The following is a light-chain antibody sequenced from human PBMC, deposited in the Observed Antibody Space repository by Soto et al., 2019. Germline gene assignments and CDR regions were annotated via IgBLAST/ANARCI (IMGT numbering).Light chain of an antibody. CDR3: AALDDSLRAWV. V-gene: IGLV1-47*02. CDR2: SNN. CDR1: SSNIGTNY. Sequence: QSVLTQPPSASGTPGQRVTISCSGSSSNIGTNYVYWYQQLPGTAPKLLIYSNNQRPSGVPDRFSGSKSGTSASLAISGLRSEDEADYYCAALDDSLRAWVFGGGTKLTVL. J-gene: IGLJ3*02.